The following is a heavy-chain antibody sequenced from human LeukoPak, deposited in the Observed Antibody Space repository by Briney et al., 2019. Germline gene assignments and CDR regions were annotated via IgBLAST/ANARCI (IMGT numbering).Heavy chain of an antibody. CDR3: ARVDSSGWSNFDY. Sequence: SVKVSRKASGYTFTGYYMHWVRQAPGQGLEWMGGIIPIFGTANYAQKFQGRVTITADKSTSTAYMELSSLRSEDTAVYYCARVDSSGWSNFDYWGQGTLVSVSS. V-gene: IGHV1-69*06. J-gene: IGHJ4*02. CDR2: IIPIFGTA. D-gene: IGHD6-19*01. CDR1: GYTFTGYY.